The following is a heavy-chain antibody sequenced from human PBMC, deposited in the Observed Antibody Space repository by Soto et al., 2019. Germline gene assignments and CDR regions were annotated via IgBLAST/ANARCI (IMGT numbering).Heavy chain of an antibody. Sequence: QVQLQQWGAGLLKPSETLSLTCAVYGGSFSGYYWSWIRQPPGKGLEWIGEINHSGSTNYNPSLKSRVTISVDTSKNQFSLKLSSVTAADTAVYYCARCGYGGSRRTVDYWGQGTLVTVSS. CDR3: ARCGYGGSRRTVDY. CDR2: INHSGST. CDR1: GGSFSGYY. J-gene: IGHJ4*02. D-gene: IGHD5-18*01. V-gene: IGHV4-34*01.